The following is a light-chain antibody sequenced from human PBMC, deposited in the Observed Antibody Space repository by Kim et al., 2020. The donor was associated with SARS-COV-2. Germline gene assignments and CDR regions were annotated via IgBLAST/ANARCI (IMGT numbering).Light chain of an antibody. V-gene: IGLV1-44*01. J-gene: IGLJ2*01. CDR2: SHN. CDR1: SSNIGSKT. Sequence: GQRDTISGSGSSSNIGSKTVNWYHQLPGTAPKLLIYSHNQRPSGVPDRFSGSKSGTSASLAISGLQPEDEADYYCATWDDSLNAVVFGGGTKVTVL. CDR3: ATWDDSLNAVV.